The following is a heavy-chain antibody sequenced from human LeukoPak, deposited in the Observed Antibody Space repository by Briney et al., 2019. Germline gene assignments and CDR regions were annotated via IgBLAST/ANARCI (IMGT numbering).Heavy chain of an antibody. CDR1: GFTFSSYW. D-gene: IGHD5-24*01. J-gene: IGHJ4*02. CDR2: IKQDGSEK. V-gene: IGHV3-7*01. CDR3: ARDRWLHYFDY. Sequence: GGSLRLSYAASGFTFSSYWMSWVRQAPGKGLEWVANIKQDGSEKYYVDSVKGRFTISGDNAKNSLYLQMNSLRAEDTAVYYCARDRWLHYFDYWGQGTLVTVSS.